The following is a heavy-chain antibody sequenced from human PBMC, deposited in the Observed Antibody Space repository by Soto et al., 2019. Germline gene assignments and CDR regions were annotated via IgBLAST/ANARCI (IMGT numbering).Heavy chain of an antibody. CDR1: GFTFSSFA. CDR2: INWNSGSI. J-gene: IGHJ1*01. Sequence: PGGSLRLSCAASGFTFSSFAMSWVRQAPGKGLDWVSGINWNSGSIGYGDSVKGRFAISRDNAKNSLHLQMNSLSAEDTAFYYCVKDESINWYSGHFRHWGQGTLVTVSS. CDR3: VKDESINWYSGHFRH. D-gene: IGHD6-13*01. V-gene: IGHV3-9*01.